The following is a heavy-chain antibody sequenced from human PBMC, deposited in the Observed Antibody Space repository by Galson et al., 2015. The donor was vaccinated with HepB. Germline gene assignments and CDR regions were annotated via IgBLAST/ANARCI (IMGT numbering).Heavy chain of an antibody. CDR1: GFTFSGYS. J-gene: IGHJ2*01. V-gene: IGHV3-21*01. Sequence: SLRLSCAASGFTFSGYSMNWVRQAPGKGLEWVSSFGSNIFYTDSAKGRYTTSRHNAKNSLYLQMNRLRAEDTAVYYCARGAVLTSYINCYFDLWGRGTLVTVSS. CDR2: FGSNI. D-gene: IGHD3-9*01. CDR3: ARGAVLTSYINCYFDL.